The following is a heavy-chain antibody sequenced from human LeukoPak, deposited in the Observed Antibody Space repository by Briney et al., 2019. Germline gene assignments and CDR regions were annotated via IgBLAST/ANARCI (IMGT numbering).Heavy chain of an antibody. D-gene: IGHD5-18*01. CDR3: ARVPAMVSY. J-gene: IGHJ4*02. Sequence: GGSLRLSCAASGVTFSSYWMSWVRQAPGKGLGWVANIKQDGSEKYYVDSVKGRFTISRDNAKNSLYLQMNSLRAEDTAVYYCARVPAMVSYWGQGTLVTVSS. CDR2: IKQDGSEK. V-gene: IGHV3-7*01. CDR1: GVTFSSYW.